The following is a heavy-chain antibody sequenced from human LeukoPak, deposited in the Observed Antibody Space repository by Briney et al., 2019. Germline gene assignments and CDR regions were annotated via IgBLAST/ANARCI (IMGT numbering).Heavy chain of an antibody. CDR2: ISSSGSII. V-gene: IGHV3-48*01. Sequence: PGGSLRLSCGASGFTFSRFAMNWFRQAPGKGLEWISYISSSGSIIYYADSMKGRFNASRDNAKNSLYLQINSLSAEDTAVYYCARDPISYYYYMDVWGKGTSVFVSS. D-gene: IGHD3-16*01. CDR1: GFTFSRFA. CDR3: ARDPISYYYYMDV. J-gene: IGHJ6*03.